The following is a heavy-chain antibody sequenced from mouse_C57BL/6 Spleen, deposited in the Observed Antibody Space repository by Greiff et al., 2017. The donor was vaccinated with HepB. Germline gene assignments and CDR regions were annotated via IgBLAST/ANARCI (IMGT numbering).Heavy chain of an antibody. V-gene: IGHV7-3*01. J-gene: IGHJ3*01. CDR2: IRNKANGYTT. D-gene: IGHD2-4*01. CDR1: GFTFTDYY. CDR3: ASFDYDAWFAY. Sequence: EVKLMESGGGLVQPGGSLSLSCAASGFTFTDYYMSWVRQPPGKALEWLGFIRNKANGYTTEYSASVKGRFTISRDNSQSILYLQMNALRAEDSDTYYCASFDYDAWFAYWGQGTLVTVSA.